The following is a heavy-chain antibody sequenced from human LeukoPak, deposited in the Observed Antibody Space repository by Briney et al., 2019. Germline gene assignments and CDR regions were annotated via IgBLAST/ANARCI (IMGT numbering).Heavy chain of an antibody. CDR3: ASTVGSRELDY. Sequence: SETLSLTCTVSGGSISSGSYYWSWIRQPAGKGLEWIGRIYTSGSTNYNPSLKSRVTISVDTSKNQFSLKLSSVTAADMAVYYCASTVGSRELDYWGQGTLVTVSS. CDR1: GGSISSGSYY. V-gene: IGHV4-61*02. J-gene: IGHJ4*02. CDR2: IYTSGST. D-gene: IGHD1-26*01.